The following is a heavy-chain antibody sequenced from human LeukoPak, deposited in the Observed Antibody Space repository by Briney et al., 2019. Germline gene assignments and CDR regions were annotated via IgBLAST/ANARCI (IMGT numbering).Heavy chain of an antibody. J-gene: IGHJ6*03. Sequence: GGSLRLSCAASGFTFSSYWMHWVRQAPGKGLVWVSRINSDGSSTSYADSVKGRFTISRDNAKNTLYLQMNSLRAEDTAVYYCARDRMVRAEDYYYYMDVWGKGTTVTVSS. CDR1: GFTFSSYW. V-gene: IGHV3-74*01. CDR2: INSDGSST. CDR3: ARDRMVRAEDYYYYMDV. D-gene: IGHD3-10*01.